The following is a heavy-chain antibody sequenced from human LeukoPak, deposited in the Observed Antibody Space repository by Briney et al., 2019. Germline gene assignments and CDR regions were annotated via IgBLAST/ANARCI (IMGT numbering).Heavy chain of an antibody. J-gene: IGHJ6*02. V-gene: IGHV4-34*01. D-gene: IGHD3-16*02. CDR2: IYYSGST. Sequence: PETLSLTCAVYGGSFSGYYWSWIRQPPGKGLEWIGSIYYSGSTYYNPSLKSRVTISVDTSKNQFSLKLSSVTAADTALYYCASIAYSYYGMDVWGQGTTVTVSS. CDR1: GGSFSGYY. CDR3: ASIAYSYYGMDV.